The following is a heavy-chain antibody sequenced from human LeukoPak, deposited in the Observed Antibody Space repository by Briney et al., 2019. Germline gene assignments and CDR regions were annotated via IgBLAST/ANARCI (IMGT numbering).Heavy chain of an antibody. CDR1: GGSINSGY. CDR3: ATDKGYHYY. D-gene: IGHD5-12*01. V-gene: IGHV4-59*01. J-gene: IGHJ4*02. CDR2: LYPSGST. Sequence: SETLSLTCSVSGGSINSGYWSWIRQPPGKGLEWIWLLYPSGSTNYNPSVKSRVTISGDTSKNQVSLNLDSVTAADTAVYYCATDKGYHYYWGQGTLVTVSS.